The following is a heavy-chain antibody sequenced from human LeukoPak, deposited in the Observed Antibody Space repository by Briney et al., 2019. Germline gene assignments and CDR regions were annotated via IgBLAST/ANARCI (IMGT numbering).Heavy chain of an antibody. V-gene: IGHV3-64*01. Sequence: GGSLRLSCAASGFTFSSYAMHWVRQAPGKGLEYVSAISSNGGSTYYANSVKGRFTISRDNSKNTLYLQMGSLRAEDMAVYYCARDNSKQWLGTFDYWGQGTLVTVSS. CDR2: ISSNGGST. J-gene: IGHJ4*02. D-gene: IGHD6-19*01. CDR1: GFTFSSYA. CDR3: ARDNSKQWLGTFDY.